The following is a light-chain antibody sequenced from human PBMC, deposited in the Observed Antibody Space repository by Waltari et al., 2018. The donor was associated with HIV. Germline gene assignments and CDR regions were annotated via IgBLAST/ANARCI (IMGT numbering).Light chain of an antibody. V-gene: IGLV1-51*01. J-gene: IGLJ3*02. CDR2: GKE. CDR3: ETWENSLSAGV. CDR1: TSNIGENY. Sequence: QSVLTQPPSVSAVPGQKVTISCSGRTSNIGENYVSWYQQLPGTAPKLLIYGKEKRPSGIPDRFSSSKAGPSATLDITGVQSGDGADYYCETWENSLSAGVFGGGTKLTVL.